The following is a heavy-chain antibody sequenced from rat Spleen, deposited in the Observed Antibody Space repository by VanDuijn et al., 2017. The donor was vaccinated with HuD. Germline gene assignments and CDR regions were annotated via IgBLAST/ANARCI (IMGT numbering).Heavy chain of an antibody. J-gene: IGHJ2*01. V-gene: IGHV5-58*01. CDR3: TTDELGGFDY. CDR2: INTDGGST. D-gene: IGHD5-1*01. CDR1: GFTFSSYW. Sequence: EVQLVETGGGLVQPGRSLKLSCVASGFTFSSYWMYWIRQAPGKGLEWVSSINTDGGSTYYPDSVKGRFTISRDNAKSTLYLQMDSLRSEDTATYYCTTDELGGFDYWGQGVMVTVSS.